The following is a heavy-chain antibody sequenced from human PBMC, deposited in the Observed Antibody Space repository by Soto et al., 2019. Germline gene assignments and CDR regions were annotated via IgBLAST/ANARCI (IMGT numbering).Heavy chain of an antibody. Sequence: EVQLVQSGAEVKKPVESLRISSKGSGYSFTSYWISWVRQMPGKGLEWMGRIDPSDSYTNYSPSFQGHVTISADKSIMTAYLQWSSMKTSDTAMYYCARLQATAGDNDLTFDYWGQGTLGTVS. J-gene: IGHJ4*02. CDR1: GYSFTSYW. CDR3: ARLQATAGDNDLTFDY. V-gene: IGHV5-10-1*01. CDR2: IDPSDSYT. D-gene: IGHD6-13*01.